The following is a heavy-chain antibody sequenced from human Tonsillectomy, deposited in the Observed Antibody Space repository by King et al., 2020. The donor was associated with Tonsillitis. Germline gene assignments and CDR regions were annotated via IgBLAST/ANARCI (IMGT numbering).Heavy chain of an antibody. CDR3: ARYCSSTSCYTGGDAFDI. CDR2: INQSGST. CDR1: GGSLSGYH. Sequence: VQLQQWGAGLLKPSETLSLTCAVYGGSLSGYHWSWIRQPPGKGLEWIGEINQSGSTNYHPSLKSRVTISVDTSKNQFSLRLTSVTAADTAVYYCARYCSSTSCYTGGDAFDIWGQGTMVTVSS. J-gene: IGHJ3*02. D-gene: IGHD2-2*02. V-gene: IGHV4-34*01.